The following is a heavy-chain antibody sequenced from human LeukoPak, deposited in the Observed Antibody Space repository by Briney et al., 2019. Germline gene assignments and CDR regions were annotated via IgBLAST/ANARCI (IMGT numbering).Heavy chain of an antibody. CDR3: ARGDFRFPRD. J-gene: IGHJ4*02. V-gene: IGHV4-39*07. Sequence: SETLSLTCTVSGDSISSTNYYWSWIRQPPGKGLEWIGEINHSGSTNYNPSLKSRVTISVDTSKNQFSLKLSSVTAADTAVYYCARGDFRFPRDWGQGTLVTVSS. CDR2: INHSGST. D-gene: IGHD3-3*01. CDR1: GDSISSTNYY.